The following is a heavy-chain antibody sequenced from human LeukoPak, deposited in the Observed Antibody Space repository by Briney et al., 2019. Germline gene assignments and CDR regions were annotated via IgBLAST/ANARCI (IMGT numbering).Heavy chain of an antibody. V-gene: IGHV1-69*01. CDR1: GGTFSSYA. CDR3: ARDTPPYGDYAGGAFDI. D-gene: IGHD4-17*01. CDR2: IIPIFGTA. Sequence: GSSVKVSCKASGGTFSSYAISWVRQAPGQGLEWMGGIIPIFGTANYAQKFQGRVTITADESTSTAYMELSSLRSEDTAVYYCARDTPPYGDYAGGAFDIWGQGTMVTVSS. J-gene: IGHJ3*02.